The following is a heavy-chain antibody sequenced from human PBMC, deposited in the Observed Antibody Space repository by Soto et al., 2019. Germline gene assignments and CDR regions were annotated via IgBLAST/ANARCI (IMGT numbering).Heavy chain of an antibody. Sequence: ASVKVSCKASGYTFTGYYMHWVRQAPGQGLEWMGWINPNSGGTNYAQKFQGRVTMTRDTSISTAYMELSRLRSDDTAVYYCARVRVTYYYDSSGESYFDYWGQGTLVTVSS. CDR1: GYTFTGYY. CDR3: ARVRVTYYYDSSGESYFDY. V-gene: IGHV1-2*02. CDR2: INPNSGGT. J-gene: IGHJ4*02. D-gene: IGHD3-22*01.